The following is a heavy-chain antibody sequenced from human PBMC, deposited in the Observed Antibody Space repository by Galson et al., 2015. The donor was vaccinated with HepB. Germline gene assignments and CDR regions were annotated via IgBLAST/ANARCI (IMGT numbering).Heavy chain of an antibody. Sequence: SLRLSCAASGFTFSTYAMGWVRQAPGKGLEWVSSISGSGATTYYGDSVKGRFTISRDNSKNTLYLQMNSLRAEDTAVYYCARAAGMAYGMDVWGQGTTVTVSS. V-gene: IGHV3-23*01. D-gene: IGHD5-18*01. CDR1: GFTFSTYA. CDR2: ISGSGATT. CDR3: ARAAGMAYGMDV. J-gene: IGHJ6*02.